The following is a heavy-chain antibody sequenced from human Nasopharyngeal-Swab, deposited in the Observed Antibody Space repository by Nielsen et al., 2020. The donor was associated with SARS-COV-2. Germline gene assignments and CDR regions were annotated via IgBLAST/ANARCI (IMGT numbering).Heavy chain of an antibody. Sequence: RQAAGERLEWIGEINHSGSTNYNPSLKSRVTISVDTSNNQFSLKLSSVTAADTAVYYCARGSRSGINNYSSGWYFFDYWGQGALVTVSS. CDR2: INHSGST. CDR3: ARGSRSGINNYSSGWYFFDY. V-gene: IGHV4-34*01. D-gene: IGHD6-19*01. J-gene: IGHJ4*02.